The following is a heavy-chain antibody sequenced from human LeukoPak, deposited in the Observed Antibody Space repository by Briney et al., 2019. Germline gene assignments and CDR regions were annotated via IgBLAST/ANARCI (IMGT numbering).Heavy chain of an antibody. CDR1: GLTFSGSG. D-gene: IGHD3-9*01. V-gene: IGHV3-73*01. J-gene: IGHJ4*02. CDR3: AGDYNFLTGLNY. CDR2: IGRQGDSDAT. Sequence: PGGSLRLSCAASGLTFSGSGIHWVRQASGKGLEWLGRIGRQGDSDATRYAASLKVKFTISRVDSRNTAHLQMNSLKSEDTAVYYCAGDYNFLTGLNYWGQGTLVTVSS.